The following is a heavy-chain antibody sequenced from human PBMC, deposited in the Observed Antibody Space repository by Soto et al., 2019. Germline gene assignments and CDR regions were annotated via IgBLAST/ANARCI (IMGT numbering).Heavy chain of an antibody. CDR2: ISYDGSNK. Sequence: GGSLRLSCAASGFTFSSYGMHWVRQAPGKGLEWVAVISYDGSNKYYADSVKGRFTISRDNSKNTLYLQMNSLRAEDTAVYYCAKSQQLVPDLQHWGQGTLVTVSS. CDR1: GFTFSSYG. J-gene: IGHJ1*01. V-gene: IGHV3-30*18. CDR3: AKSQQLVPDLQH. D-gene: IGHD6-13*01.